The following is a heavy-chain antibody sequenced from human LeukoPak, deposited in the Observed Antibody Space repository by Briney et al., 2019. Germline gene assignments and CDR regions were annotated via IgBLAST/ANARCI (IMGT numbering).Heavy chain of an antibody. CDR2: LSPSGADT. D-gene: IGHD5-24*01. CDR3: ARRAYNWGAFDI. V-gene: IGHV3-23*01. CDR1: GFTFTNYV. J-gene: IGHJ3*02. Sequence: PGGSLRLSGAASGFTFTNYVMNWVRQAPGKGLEWVSTLSPSGADTYYADSVKGRFTISRDISKNTLYLQMNSLRAEDTAVYYCARRAYNWGAFDIWGQGTMVTVSS.